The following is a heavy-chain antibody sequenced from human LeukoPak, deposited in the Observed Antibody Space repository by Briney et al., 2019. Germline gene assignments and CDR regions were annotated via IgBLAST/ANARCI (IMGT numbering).Heavy chain of an antibody. CDR1: GFAFHSYA. V-gene: IGHV3-30*02. CDR3: VKGTMLDY. Sequence: GGSLRLSCTASGFAFHSYAMHWVRQAPGKGLEGVALVQFDGNKKYYAESVEGRFIISRDNSKDTVYLQMSNLRSEDTALYYCVKGTMLDYWGQGSLVTVSS. CDR2: VQFDGNKK. J-gene: IGHJ4*02.